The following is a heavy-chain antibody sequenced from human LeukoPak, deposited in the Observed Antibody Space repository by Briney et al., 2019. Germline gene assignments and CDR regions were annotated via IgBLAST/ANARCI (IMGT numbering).Heavy chain of an antibody. CDR3: ARGGEWELHY. V-gene: IGHV4-61*02. D-gene: IGHD1-26*01. J-gene: IGHJ4*02. Sequence: SETLSLTCTVSGGSISSGSYYWSWIRQRAGKGLEWIGRIYTSGSTNYNPSLKSRVTISVDTSKNQFSLKLSSVTAADTAVYYCARGGEWELHYWGQGTLVTVSS. CDR2: IYTSGST. CDR1: GGSISSGSYY.